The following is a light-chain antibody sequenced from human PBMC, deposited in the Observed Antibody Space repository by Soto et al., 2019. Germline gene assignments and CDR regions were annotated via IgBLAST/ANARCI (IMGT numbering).Light chain of an antibody. J-gene: IGKJ1*01. CDR2: GAS. V-gene: IGKV3-20*01. CDR3: QRYGNPPQT. CDR1: QTVLSSY. Sequence: EIVLTQSPGTLSLSPGEPVTLSCRASQTVLSSYVAWYQQKPGQAPRLLIYGASSRATGIPDRFSGGGSGTDFTLTISRLEPEDFGIYYCQRYGNPPQTFGQGTKVEIK.